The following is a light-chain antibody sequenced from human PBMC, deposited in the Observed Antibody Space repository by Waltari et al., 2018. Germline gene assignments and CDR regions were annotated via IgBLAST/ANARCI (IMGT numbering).Light chain of an antibody. CDR2: GAS. Sequence: ILLTQSPATLSGTPGETAAPSCRASQSISTMLAWYQQKPGQAPRLLIHGASTRATGIPATFSGSGSGTDFTLTISSLQSEDFAVYYCQQYNDWPLTFGGGTKVEIK. J-gene: IGKJ4*01. CDR3: QQYNDWPLT. CDR1: QSISTM. V-gene: IGKV3-15*01.